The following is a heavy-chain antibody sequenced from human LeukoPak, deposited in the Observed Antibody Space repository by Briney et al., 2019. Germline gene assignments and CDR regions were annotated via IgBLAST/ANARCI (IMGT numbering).Heavy chain of an antibody. Sequence: PGGSLRLSCAASGFTFSTYSMNWVRQAPGKGLEWVSSISSGSSYIYYADSVKGRFTISRDNAKNSLYLHMNSLRAEDTAVYYCARDYGGSSPFDYWGQGTLVTVSS. V-gene: IGHV3-21*01. D-gene: IGHD4-23*01. CDR3: ARDYGGSSPFDY. J-gene: IGHJ4*02. CDR1: GFTFSTYS. CDR2: ISSGSSYI.